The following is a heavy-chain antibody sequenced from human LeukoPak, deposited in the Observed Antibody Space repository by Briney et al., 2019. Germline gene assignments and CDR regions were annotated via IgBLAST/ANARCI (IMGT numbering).Heavy chain of an antibody. CDR3: AGGGRGWLQLNNYYYYMDV. V-gene: IGHV4-59*01. CDR1: GGSISSYY. D-gene: IGHD5-24*01. Sequence: SETLSLTCTVSGGSISSYYWSWIRQPPGKGLEWIGYIYYSGSTNYNPSLKSRVTISVDTSKNQFSLKLSSVTAADTAVYYCAGGGRGWLQLNNYYYYMDVWGKGTTVTVSS. J-gene: IGHJ6*03. CDR2: IYYSGST.